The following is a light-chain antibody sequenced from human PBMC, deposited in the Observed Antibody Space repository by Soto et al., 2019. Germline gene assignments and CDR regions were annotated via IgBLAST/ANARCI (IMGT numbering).Light chain of an antibody. Sequence: DIQMTQSPSSLSASVGDRVTITCRASQDISNYLAWYQQKPVKVPKLLIYATSTLQSGVPSRFSGRVSGTGLTLTNSSLQPEDAKICDCQKYNSAPYTFGQGTKLEIK. J-gene: IGKJ2*01. CDR3: QKYNSAPYT. CDR1: QDISNY. CDR2: ATS. V-gene: IGKV1-27*01.